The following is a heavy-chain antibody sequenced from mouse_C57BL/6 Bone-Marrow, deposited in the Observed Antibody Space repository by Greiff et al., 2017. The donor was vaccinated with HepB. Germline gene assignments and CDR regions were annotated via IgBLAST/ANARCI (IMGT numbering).Heavy chain of an antibody. CDR3: GRRGIPCYYAMDY. V-gene: IGHV5-6*01. Sequence: EVQVVESGGDLVKPGGSLKLSCAASGFTFSSYGMSWVRQTPDKRLEWVATISSGGSYTYYPDSVKGRFTISRDNAKNTLYLQMSSLKYEDTAMYYWGRRGIPCYYAMDYWGQGTSVTVSS. J-gene: IGHJ4*01. CDR2: ISSGGSYT. CDR1: GFTFSSYG.